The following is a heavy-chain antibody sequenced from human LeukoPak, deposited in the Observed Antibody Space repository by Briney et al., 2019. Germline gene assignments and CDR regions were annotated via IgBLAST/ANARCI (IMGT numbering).Heavy chain of an antibody. Sequence: PGGSLRLSCAASGFTFSSYAMSWVRQAPGKGLEWVSAISGSGGSTYYADSVKGRFTISRDNSKNTLYLQMNSLRAEDTAVYYCAKDLRYCISTSCYGDYWGQGTLVTVSS. CDR3: AKDLRYCISTSCYGDY. V-gene: IGHV3-23*01. CDR2: ISGSGGST. J-gene: IGHJ4*02. CDR1: GFTFSSYA. D-gene: IGHD2-2*01.